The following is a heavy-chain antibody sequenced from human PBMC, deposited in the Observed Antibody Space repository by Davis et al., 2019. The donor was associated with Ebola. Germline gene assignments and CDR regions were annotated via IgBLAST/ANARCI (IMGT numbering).Heavy chain of an antibody. CDR1: GYTFTSYG. CDR3: ARGGYNSGWYKNWFDM. J-gene: IGHJ1*01. CDR2: IIPILGTR. Sequence: SVKVSCKASGYTFTSYGITWVRQAPGQGLEWMGAIIPILGTRNYAPNFQGRLRMTADELTNTAYMELSTLRSEDTAIYYCARGGYNSGWYKNWFDMWGQGTLVTDSS. D-gene: IGHD6-19*01. V-gene: IGHV1-69*13.